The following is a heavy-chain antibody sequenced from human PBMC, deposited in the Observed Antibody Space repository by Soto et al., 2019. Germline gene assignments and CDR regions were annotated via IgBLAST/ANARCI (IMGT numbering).Heavy chain of an antibody. CDR1: GFTFSSYA. CDR3: ARDWTPSIASRPPSWFDP. V-gene: IGHV3-30-3*01. D-gene: IGHD6-6*01. Sequence: QVQLVESGGGVVQPGRSLRLSCAASGFTFSSYAMHWVRQASGKGLEWVAVISYDGSNKYYADSVKGRFTISRDNSKNTLYLQMNSLRAEDTAVYYCARDWTPSIASRPPSWFDPWGQGTLVTVSS. CDR2: ISYDGSNK. J-gene: IGHJ5*02.